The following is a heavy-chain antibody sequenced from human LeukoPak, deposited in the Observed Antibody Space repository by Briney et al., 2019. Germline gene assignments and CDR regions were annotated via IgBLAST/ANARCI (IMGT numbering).Heavy chain of an antibody. D-gene: IGHD6-19*01. CDR2: ISQDGREK. CDR3: VGGIGWQPDY. CDR1: AGFTFSDYW. J-gene: IGHJ4*02. V-gene: IGHV3-7*03. Sequence: GGFLRLSCAASAGFTFSDYWMNWVRQAPGKGLEWVAIISQDGREKLYVDSVKGRFTISRDNAKSSLYLQINSLRAEDTAVYYCVGGIGWQPDYWGQGTLVTVSS.